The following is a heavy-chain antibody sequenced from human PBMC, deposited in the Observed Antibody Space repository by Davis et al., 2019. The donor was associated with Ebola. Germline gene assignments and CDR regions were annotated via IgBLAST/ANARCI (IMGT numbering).Heavy chain of an antibody. CDR1: GYTFTGYY. J-gene: IGHJ4*02. V-gene: IGHV1-2*06. CDR3: ARGSPRLMSAMAFGY. CDR2: INPNSGGT. D-gene: IGHD2-2*01. Sequence: ASVKVSCKASGYTFTGYYMHWVRQAPGQGLEWMGRINPNSGGTNYAQKFQGRVTMTRNTSISTAYMELSSLRSEDTAVYYCARGSPRLMSAMAFGYWGQGTLVTVSS.